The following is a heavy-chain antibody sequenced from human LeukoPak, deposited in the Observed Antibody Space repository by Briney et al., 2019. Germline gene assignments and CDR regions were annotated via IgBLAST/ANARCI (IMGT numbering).Heavy chain of an antibody. CDR3: ARDSSPVGATKHYYYYYGMDV. J-gene: IGHJ6*02. CDR2: INPSGGST. Sequence: ASVNVSCKASGYTFTSYYMHWVRQASGQGREGMGIINPSGGSTSYAQKFQGRVTVTRDTSTSTVYMELSSLRSEDTAVYYCARDSSPVGATKHYYYYYGMDVWGQGTTVTVSS. D-gene: IGHD1-26*01. CDR1: GYTFTSYY. V-gene: IGHV1-46*01.